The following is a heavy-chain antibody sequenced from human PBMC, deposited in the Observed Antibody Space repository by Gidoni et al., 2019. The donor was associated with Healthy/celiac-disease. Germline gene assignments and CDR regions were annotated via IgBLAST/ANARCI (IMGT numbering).Heavy chain of an antibody. CDR1: GGSISSSSYY. V-gene: IGHV4-39*01. CDR3: ARRDRWVRYFDL. CDR2: IYYSGST. Sequence: QLQLQESGPGLVKPSDTLSLTCTVSGGSISSSSYYWGWIRQPPGKGLEWIGSIYYSGSTYYNPSLKSRVTISVDTSKNQFSLKLSSVTAADTAVYYCARRDRWVRYFDLWGRGTLVTVSS. D-gene: IGHD2-21*01. J-gene: IGHJ2*01.